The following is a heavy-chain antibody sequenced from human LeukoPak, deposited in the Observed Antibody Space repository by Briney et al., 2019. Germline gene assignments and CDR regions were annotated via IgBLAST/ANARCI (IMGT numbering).Heavy chain of an antibody. CDR3: ASYDFWSGYFYYYYYMDV. Sequence: GGSLRLSCAASGFTFSTYSMNWVRQAPGKGLEWVSYTSYTNIIYYADSVKGRFTISRDNAKNSLYLQMNSLRAEDTAVYYCASYDFWSGYFYYYYYMDVWGKGTTVTVSS. CDR1: GFTFSTYS. CDR2: TSYTNII. J-gene: IGHJ6*03. D-gene: IGHD3-3*01. V-gene: IGHV3-48*01.